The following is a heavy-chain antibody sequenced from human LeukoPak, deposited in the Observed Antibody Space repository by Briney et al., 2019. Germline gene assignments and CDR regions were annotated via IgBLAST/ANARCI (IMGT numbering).Heavy chain of an antibody. V-gene: IGHV4-61*02. Sequence: PSETLSLTCTVSGGSISGGSYYWSWIRQPAGKGLEWIGRIYTSGSTDYNPSLKSRVTISVDTSKNQFSLKLSSVTATDTAVYYCARKGDVWGKGTTVTVSS. J-gene: IGHJ6*04. CDR3: ARKGDV. CDR2: IYTSGST. CDR1: GGSISGGSYY.